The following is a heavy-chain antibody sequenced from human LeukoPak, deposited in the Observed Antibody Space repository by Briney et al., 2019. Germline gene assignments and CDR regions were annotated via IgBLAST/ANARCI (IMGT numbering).Heavy chain of an antibody. J-gene: IGHJ4*02. V-gene: IGHV1-2*02. CDR2: INPNSGGT. CDR3: ARPTVTTGLHY. CDR1: GYIFTSYY. D-gene: IGHD4-11*01. Sequence: ASVKVSCKASGYIFTSYYIHWVRQAPGQGLEWMGWINPNSGGTNYAQKFQGRVTMTRDTSIGTAYMELSRLRSDDTAVYYCARPTVTTGLHYWGQGTLVTVSS.